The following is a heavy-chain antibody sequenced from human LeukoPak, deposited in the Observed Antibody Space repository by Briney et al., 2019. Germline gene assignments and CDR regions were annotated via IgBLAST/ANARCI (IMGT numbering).Heavy chain of an antibody. Sequence: GGSLRLSCAASGFTFSDYYMSWIRQAPGKGLEWVSYISSSGSTIYYADSVKGRFTISRDNAKNSLYLQMNSLRAEDTAVYYCASSGCSSTSCYDNYWGQGTLVTVSS. D-gene: IGHD2-2*01. V-gene: IGHV3-11*04. J-gene: IGHJ4*02. CDR2: ISSSGSTI. CDR1: GFTFSDYY. CDR3: ASSGCSSTSCYDNY.